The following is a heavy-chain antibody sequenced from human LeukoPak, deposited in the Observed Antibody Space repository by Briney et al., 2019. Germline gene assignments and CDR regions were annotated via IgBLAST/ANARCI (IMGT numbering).Heavy chain of an antibody. CDR1: GGSISSSSYY. D-gene: IGHD3-10*01. J-gene: IGHJ4*02. CDR3: ARHPYYRIAAGYYFDY. CDR2: IYYSGTT. V-gene: IGHV4-39*01. Sequence: PSETLSLTCTVSGGSISSSSYYWGWIRQPPGKGLEWIGTIYYSGTTYYNPSLTGRVTISVDASKNQFSLKLSSVTAADTAVYYCARHPYYRIAAGYYFDYWGQGTLVTVSS.